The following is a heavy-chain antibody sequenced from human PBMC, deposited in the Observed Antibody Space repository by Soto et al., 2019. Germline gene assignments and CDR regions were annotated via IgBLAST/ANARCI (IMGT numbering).Heavy chain of an antibody. Sequence: GCLIRSCSASGFSLSPYCMQSVRQVPGRGLEWVARLSSDVFGAAYADSVKGRFFISRDIARNTRSLQMNSLRADDTAVYYCARDLGGPDYWGRGTSFTFSS. CDR2: LSSDVFGA. CDR1: GFSLSPYC. J-gene: IGHJ4*02. V-gene: IGHV3-74*03. CDR3: ARDLGGPDY. D-gene: IGHD3-16*01.